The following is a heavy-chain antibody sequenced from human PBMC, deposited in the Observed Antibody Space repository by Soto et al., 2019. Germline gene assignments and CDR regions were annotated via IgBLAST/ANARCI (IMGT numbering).Heavy chain of an antibody. J-gene: IGHJ6*03. CDR1: GYTFTSYA. CDR3: ARGVTGYYYYYYYMDV. D-gene: IGHD5-18*01. CDR2: INAGNGNT. V-gene: IGHV1-3*01. Sequence: ASVKVSCKASGYTFTSYAMHWVRQAPGQRLEWMGWINAGNGNTKYSQKFQGSVTITRDTSASTAYMELSSLRSEDTAVYYCARGVTGYYYYYYYMDVWGKGTTVTVSS.